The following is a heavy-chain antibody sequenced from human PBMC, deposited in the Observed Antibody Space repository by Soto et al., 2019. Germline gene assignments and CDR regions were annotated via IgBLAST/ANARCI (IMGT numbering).Heavy chain of an antibody. D-gene: IGHD5-12*01. CDR2: ISYDGGNT. V-gene: IGHV3-30*17. J-gene: IGHJ6*01. Sequence: QEKLVESGGGVVQPGGSPRLSCEASGFMFSSYALHWVRQAPGTGLEWLAIISYDGGNTYYADSVKGRFTISRVGSRYTVYLEMDSLRPEDTGVYYCARDPRPSGYDRHMDVWGQGTTVTVSP. CDR1: GFMFSSYA. CDR3: ARDPRPSGYDRHMDV.